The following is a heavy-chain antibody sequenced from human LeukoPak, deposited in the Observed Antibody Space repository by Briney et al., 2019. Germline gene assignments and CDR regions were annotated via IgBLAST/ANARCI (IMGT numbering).Heavy chain of an antibody. V-gene: IGHV4-59*01. CDR1: GGSISSYY. CDR3: ARVGDDYYDTNPLMLDY. Sequence: PSETLSLTCTVSGGSISSYYWSWLRQPPGKGLEWIGYIYYSGSTNYNPSLKSRVTISVDTFKNQFSLKLSSVTAADTAVYYCARVGDDYYDTNPLMLDYWGQGTLVTVSS. CDR2: IYYSGST. J-gene: IGHJ4*02. D-gene: IGHD3-22*01.